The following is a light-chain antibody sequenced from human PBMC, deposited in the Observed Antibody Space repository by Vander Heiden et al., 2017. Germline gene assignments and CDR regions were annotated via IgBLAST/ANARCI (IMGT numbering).Light chain of an antibody. CDR1: QGIRND. Sequence: AIQLTQPPSSLSASVGDRVTITCRASQGIRNDLAWYQQKPGKAPKLLIYTASTLQSGVPSRFSGSGSGTDFTLTISSLQPEDFATYYCLQDDNYPWTFGQGTKVEIK. V-gene: IGKV1-6*01. CDR2: TAS. J-gene: IGKJ1*01. CDR3: LQDDNYPWT.